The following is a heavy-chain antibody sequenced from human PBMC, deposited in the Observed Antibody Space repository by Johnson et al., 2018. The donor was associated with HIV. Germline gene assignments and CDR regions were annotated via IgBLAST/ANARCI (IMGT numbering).Heavy chain of an antibody. D-gene: IGHD1-26*01. CDR1: GLSFSNFG. CDR3: AKALGFWIVDNFDAFDI. J-gene: IGHJ3*02. CDR2: ISFDGNLK. Sequence: QVQLVESGGGVVQPGKSLTLSCVGSGLSFSNFGIHWVRQAPGKGPEWVAVISFDGNLKKYADSVKGRFTISRDNSKNTLYLQMNSLRAEDTAVYYCAKALGFWIVDNFDAFDIWGQGTMVTVSS. V-gene: IGHV3-33*03.